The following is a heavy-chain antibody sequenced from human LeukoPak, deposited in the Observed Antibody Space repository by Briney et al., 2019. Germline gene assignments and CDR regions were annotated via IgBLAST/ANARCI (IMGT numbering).Heavy chain of an antibody. V-gene: IGHV3-53*01. Sequence: GGSLRLSCAASGFTVSSNYMSWVRQAPGKGLEWVSVIYSGGSTYYADSVKGRFTISRDNSKNTLYLQMNSLRAEDTAVYYCAKFRGGSYGTYFDYWGQGTLVTVSS. J-gene: IGHJ4*02. D-gene: IGHD2-21*01. CDR2: IYSGGST. CDR1: GFTVSSNY. CDR3: AKFRGGSYGTYFDY.